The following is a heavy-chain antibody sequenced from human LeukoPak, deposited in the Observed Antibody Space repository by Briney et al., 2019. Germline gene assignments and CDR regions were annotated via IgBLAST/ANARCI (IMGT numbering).Heavy chain of an antibody. CDR1: GGTFSIYT. CDR2: IIPIVGIT. Sequence: GASVKVSCKASGGTFSIYTITAVPQAPGQGLECMASIIPIVGITNYAQKFEGRVTIAADKSTSTAYIELSSLRSEDTAVYYCARPAAAPSAVDYWGQGTLVTVCS. CDR3: ARPAAAPSAVDY. D-gene: IGHD6-13*01. J-gene: IGHJ4*02. V-gene: IGHV1-69*02.